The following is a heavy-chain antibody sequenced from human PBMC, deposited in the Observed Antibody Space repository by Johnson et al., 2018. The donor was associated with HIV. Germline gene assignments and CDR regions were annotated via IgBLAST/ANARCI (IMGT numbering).Heavy chain of an antibody. V-gene: IGHV3-30*02. CDR1: GFTFSSYG. D-gene: IGHD2-2*01. CDR3: ARVAVSTAAGGVPLDI. CDR2: IRYDGSNK. J-gene: IGHJ3*02. Sequence: QVQLVESGGGLVQPGGSLRLSCAASGFTFSSYGMHWVRQAPGRGLEWVAFIRYDGSNKYYSDSVRGRFIISRDNSKNTLYLQMNSLRAEDTALYFCARVAVSTAAGGVPLDIWGPGTMVTVSA.